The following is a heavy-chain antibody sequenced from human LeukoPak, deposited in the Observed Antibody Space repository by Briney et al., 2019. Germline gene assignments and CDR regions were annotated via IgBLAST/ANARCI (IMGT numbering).Heavy chain of an antibody. CDR2: ISTSSSYI. D-gene: IGHD3-22*01. V-gene: IGHV3-21*01. CDR1: GFTFSRYR. CDR3: ARDSGYYPNYDY. Sequence: GGSLRLSCAASGFTFSRYRMNWVRQAPGKGLEWVTSISTSSSYIYYADSVKGRFTISRDNAKNSLYLQMNSLRVGDTAVYYCARDSGYYPNYDYWGQGTLVTVSS. J-gene: IGHJ4*02.